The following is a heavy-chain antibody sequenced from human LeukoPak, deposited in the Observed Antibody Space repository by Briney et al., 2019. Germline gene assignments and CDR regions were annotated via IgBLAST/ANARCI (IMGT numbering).Heavy chain of an antibody. Sequence: GRSLRLSCAASGFSFSDFGMNWVRQAPGKGLEWVSYIRSDSNAVNYADSVKGRFTISRDNAKDSLYLQMNSLRDVDTAVYYCATAYYDYSGYFPYWGQGILVTVSS. CDR3: ATAYYDYSGYFPY. V-gene: IGHV3-48*02. J-gene: IGHJ4*02. D-gene: IGHD3-22*01. CDR1: GFSFSDFG. CDR2: IRSDSNAV.